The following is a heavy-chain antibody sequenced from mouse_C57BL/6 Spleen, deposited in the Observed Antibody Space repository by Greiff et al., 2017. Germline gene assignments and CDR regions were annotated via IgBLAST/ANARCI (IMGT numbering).Heavy chain of an antibody. J-gene: IGHJ2*01. CDR1: GYAFSSYW. Sequence: QVQLQQSGAELVKPGASVKISCKASGYAFSSYWMNWVKQRPGKGLEWIGQIYPGDGDTNYNGKFKGKATLTADKSSSTAYMQRSSLTSEDSAVYFGARAGLRRGYYVDYGGQGTTLTVSS. V-gene: IGHV1-80*01. D-gene: IGHD2-4*01. CDR2: IYPGDGDT. CDR3: ARAGLRRGYYVDY.